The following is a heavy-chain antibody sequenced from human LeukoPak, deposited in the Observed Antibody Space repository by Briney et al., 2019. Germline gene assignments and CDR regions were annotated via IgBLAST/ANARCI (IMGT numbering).Heavy chain of an antibody. D-gene: IGHD3-10*01. J-gene: IGHJ3*02. V-gene: IGHV7-4-1*02. Sequence: ASVKVSCKASGYTFTGYAMNWVRQAPGQGLEWMGWINTNTGNPTYAQGFTGRFVFSLDTSVSTAYLQISSLKAEDTAVYYCARDNGFGETNAFDIWGQGTMVTVSS. CDR2: INTNTGNP. CDR1: GYTFTGYA. CDR3: ARDNGFGETNAFDI.